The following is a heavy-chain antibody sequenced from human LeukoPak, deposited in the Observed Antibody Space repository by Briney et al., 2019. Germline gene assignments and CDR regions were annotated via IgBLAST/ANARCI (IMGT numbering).Heavy chain of an antibody. V-gene: IGHV1-69*05. CDR1: GGTFSSYA. CDR3: ARVGHGYSIRGSSPYYYYMDV. Sequence: SVKVSCKASGGTFSSYAISWVRQAPGQGLEWMGRIIPIFGTANYAQKFQGRVTITTDESTSTAYMELSSLRSEDTAVYYCARVGHGYSIRGSSPYYYYMDVWGKGTTVTVSS. D-gene: IGHD5-24*01. J-gene: IGHJ6*03. CDR2: IIPIFGTA.